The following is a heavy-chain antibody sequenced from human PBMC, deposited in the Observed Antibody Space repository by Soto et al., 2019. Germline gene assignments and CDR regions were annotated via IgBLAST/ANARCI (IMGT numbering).Heavy chain of an antibody. D-gene: IGHD3-10*01. CDR1: GGSISSSSYY. J-gene: IGHJ5*02. CDR2: IYYSGST. V-gene: IGHV4-39*01. Sequence: TSETLSLTCTVSGGSISSSSYYWGWIRQPPGKGLEWIGSIYYSGSTYYNPSLKSRVTISVDTSKNQFSLKLSSVTAADTAVYYCAITRELLWFGELHNWFDPWGQGTLVTVSS. CDR3: AITRELLWFGELHNWFDP.